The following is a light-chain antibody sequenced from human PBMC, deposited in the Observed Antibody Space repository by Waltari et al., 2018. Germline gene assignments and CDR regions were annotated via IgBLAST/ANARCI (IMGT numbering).Light chain of an antibody. J-gene: IGKJ1*01. CDR2: DAS. V-gene: IGKV3-20*01. CDR1: QSVRRT. Sequence: DIVLTQSPGTLSVSPGAGATLPCRASQSVRRTLAWYQQKPGQAPRLLIYDASTRATGVPDRFSGSGFGTDFSPTISRLEPEDFAVYYCQKYGTLPATFGQGTKVEIK. CDR3: QKYGTLPAT.